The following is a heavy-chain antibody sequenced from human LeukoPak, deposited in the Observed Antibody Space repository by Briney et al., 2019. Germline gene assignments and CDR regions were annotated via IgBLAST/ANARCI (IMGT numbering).Heavy chain of an antibody. Sequence: PGGSLRLSCAASGFTFGSYGMHWVRQAPGKGLEWVAVISYDGSNKYYADSVKGRFTISRDNSKNTLYLQMNSLRAEDTAVFYCARDYGFGGNYMDVWGKGTTVTVSS. CDR3: ARDYGFGGNYMDV. CDR1: GFTFGSYG. J-gene: IGHJ6*03. V-gene: IGHV3-30*03. CDR2: ISYDGSNK. D-gene: IGHD3-16*01.